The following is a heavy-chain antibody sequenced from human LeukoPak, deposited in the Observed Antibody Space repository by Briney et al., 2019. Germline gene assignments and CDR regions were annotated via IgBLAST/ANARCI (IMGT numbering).Heavy chain of an antibody. V-gene: IGHV3-30*04. Sequence: GGSLRLSCEASGFTSNSYIMHWVRQAPGKGLEWVALISFDGRDKQYADSVKGRFTISKDNSKNTLYLQMNSLSGDDTSMYFCARAYGGLIDYWGQGTLVTVSS. CDR1: GFTSNSYI. CDR3: ARAYGGLIDY. D-gene: IGHD3-16*01. CDR2: ISFDGRDK. J-gene: IGHJ4*02.